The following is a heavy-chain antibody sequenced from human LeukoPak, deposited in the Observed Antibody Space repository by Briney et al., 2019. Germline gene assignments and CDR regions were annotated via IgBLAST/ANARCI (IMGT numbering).Heavy chain of an antibody. Sequence: PSETLSLTCTVSGGSISSYYWSWIRQPAGKGLEWIGRIYTSGSTNYNPSLKSRVTMSVDTSKNQFSLKLSSVTAADTAVYYCARAAQLEGYYYYMDVWGKGTTVTISS. D-gene: IGHD2-2*01. V-gene: IGHV4-4*07. J-gene: IGHJ6*03. CDR1: GGSISSYY. CDR2: IYTSGST. CDR3: ARAAQLEGYYYYMDV.